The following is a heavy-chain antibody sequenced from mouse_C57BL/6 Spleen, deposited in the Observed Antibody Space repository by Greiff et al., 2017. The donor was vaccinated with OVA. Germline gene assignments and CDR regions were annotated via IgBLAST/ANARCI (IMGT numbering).Heavy chain of an antibody. CDR2: IYPRSGNT. D-gene: IGHD1-1*01. CDR3: ARRGPSTTVDYFDY. J-gene: IGHJ2*01. V-gene: IGHV1-81*01. Sequence: QVQLKESGAELARPGASVKLSCKASGYTFTSYGISWVKQRTGQGLEWIGEIYPRSGNTYYNEKFKGKATLTADKSSSTAYMELRSLTSEDSAVYFCARRGPSTTVDYFDYWGQGTTLTVSS. CDR1: GYTFTSYG.